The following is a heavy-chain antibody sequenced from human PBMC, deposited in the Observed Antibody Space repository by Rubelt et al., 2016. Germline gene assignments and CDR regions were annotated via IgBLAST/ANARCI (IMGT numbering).Heavy chain of an antibody. V-gene: IGHV4-34*01. CDR2: INHSGST. CDR3: ARVTVSWFDP. D-gene: IGHD4-11*01. J-gene: IGHJ5*02. Sequence: QVQLQQWGAGLLKPSETLSLTCAVYGGSFSGYYWSWIRQPPGKGLEWIGEINHSGSTNYNPSLKSRVTIAVDTSKNQCSLKLSSVTAADTAVYYCARVTVSWFDPRGQGTLVTVSS. CDR1: GGSFSGYY.